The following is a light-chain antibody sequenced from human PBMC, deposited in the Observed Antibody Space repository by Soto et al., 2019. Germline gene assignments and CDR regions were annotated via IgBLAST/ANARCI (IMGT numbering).Light chain of an antibody. CDR3: AAWDDSLVGFV. Sequence: QSVLTQPPSASGTPGQRLTISCSGSSSNIGSNPVSWYQQLPGTAPKLLIYNNYQRPSGVPDRFSGSESGTSASLAISGLQSEDEADYFCAAWDDSLVGFVFGTGTKLTVL. CDR1: SSNIGSNP. CDR2: NNY. V-gene: IGLV1-44*01. J-gene: IGLJ1*01.